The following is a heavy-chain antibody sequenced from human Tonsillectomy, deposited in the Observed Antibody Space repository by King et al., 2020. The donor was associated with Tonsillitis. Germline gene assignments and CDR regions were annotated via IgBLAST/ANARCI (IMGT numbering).Heavy chain of an antibody. J-gene: IGHJ6*02. D-gene: IGHD6-19*01. CDR2: MSYDGSNK. CDR1: GFTFSNYG. V-gene: IGHV3-33*05. CDR3: ARYFAPLLYRSGWHSYGMDV. Sequence: VQLVESGGGVVQPGRSLRLSCAASGFTFSNYGIHWVRQAPGKGLEWVAVMSYDGSNKYYGDSVKGRFTISRDNSKNTLYLQMNSLRAEDTAVYYCARYFAPLLYRSGWHSYGMDVWGQGTTVTVSS.